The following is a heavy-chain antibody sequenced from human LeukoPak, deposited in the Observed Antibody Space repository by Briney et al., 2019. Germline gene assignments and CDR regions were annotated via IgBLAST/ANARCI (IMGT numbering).Heavy chain of an antibody. CDR1: GFTFSSYG. CDR2: IWYDGSNK. J-gene: IGHJ2*01. CDR3: ARDARTSGYDYYFDL. Sequence: GGSLRLSCAASGFTFSSYGMHWVRQAPGKGLEWVAVIWYDGSNKYCADSVKGRFTISRDNSKNTLHLQMNSLRAEATAVYYCARDARTSGYDYYFDLWGRGTLVTVSS. D-gene: IGHD5-12*01. V-gene: IGHV3-33*01.